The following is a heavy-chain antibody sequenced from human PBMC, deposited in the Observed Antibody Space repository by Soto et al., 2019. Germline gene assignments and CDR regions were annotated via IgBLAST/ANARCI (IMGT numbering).Heavy chain of an antibody. Sequence: SETLSLTCAVYGGSFSGYYWSWIRQPPGKGLEWIGEINHSGSTNYNPSLKSRVTISVDTSKNQFSLKLSSVTAADTAVYYCARGFSGWSSFGMDVWGQGTTVTVSS. J-gene: IGHJ6*02. V-gene: IGHV4-34*01. CDR1: GGSFSGYY. CDR2: INHSGST. D-gene: IGHD6-19*01. CDR3: ARGFSGWSSFGMDV.